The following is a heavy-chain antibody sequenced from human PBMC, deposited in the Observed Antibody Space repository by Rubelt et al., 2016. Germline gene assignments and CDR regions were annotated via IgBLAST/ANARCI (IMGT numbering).Heavy chain of an antibody. CDR3: AKDSSGWLLGGSDY. CDR1: GFTFDDYA. Sequence: GQPGRSLRLSCAASGFTFDDYAMHWVRQAPGKGLEWVSGISWNSGSIGYADSVKGRFTISRDNAKNSLYLQMNSLRAEDTALYYCAKDSSGWLLGGSDYWGQGTLVTVSS. CDR2: ISWNSGSI. V-gene: IGHV3-9*01. D-gene: IGHD6-19*01. J-gene: IGHJ4*02.